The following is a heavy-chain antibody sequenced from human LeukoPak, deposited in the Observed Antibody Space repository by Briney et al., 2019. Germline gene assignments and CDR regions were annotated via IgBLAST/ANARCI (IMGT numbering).Heavy chain of an antibody. CDR3: TRQSPEMATIGY. CDR2: IRSKAYGVTT. Sequence: GGSLPLSCPASGFTFGDYAMSWGRQAPGKGREGVGFIRSKAYGVTTEYAASVKGRFTISRDDSKSIAYLQMNSLKTEDTAVYYCTRQSPEMATIGYWGQGTLVTVSS. D-gene: IGHD5-24*01. V-gene: IGHV3-49*04. J-gene: IGHJ4*02. CDR1: GFTFGDYA.